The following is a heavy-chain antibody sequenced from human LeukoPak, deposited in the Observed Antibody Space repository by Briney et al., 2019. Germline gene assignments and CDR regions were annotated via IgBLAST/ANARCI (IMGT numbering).Heavy chain of an antibody. CDR1: GLTFSSYA. CDR3: AKDLGSGSYYSWFDP. D-gene: IGHD1-26*01. V-gene: IGHV3-23*01. Sequence: GGSLRLSCAASGLTFSSYAMSWVRQAPGKGLEWVSAISGSGGSTYYADSVKGRFTISRDNSKNTLYLQMNSLRAEDTAVYYCAKDLGSGSYYSWFDPWGQGTLVTVSS. J-gene: IGHJ5*02. CDR2: ISGSGGST.